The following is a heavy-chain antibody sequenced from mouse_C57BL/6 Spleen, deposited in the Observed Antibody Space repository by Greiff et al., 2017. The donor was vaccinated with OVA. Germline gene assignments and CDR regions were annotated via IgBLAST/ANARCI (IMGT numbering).Heavy chain of an antibody. Sequence: EVQLVESGEGLVKPGGSLKLSCAASGFTFSSYAMSWVRQTPEKRLEWVAYISSGGDYTSYADTVKGRFTISSDTARNTLYLQLRSLKSEDTAMYYCTRGHYYDSSYPPYTMDYWGQGTSVTVSS. D-gene: IGHD1-1*01. CDR2: ISSGGDYT. CDR3: TRGHYYDSSYPPYTMDY. J-gene: IGHJ4*01. V-gene: IGHV5-9-1*02. CDR1: GFTFSSYA.